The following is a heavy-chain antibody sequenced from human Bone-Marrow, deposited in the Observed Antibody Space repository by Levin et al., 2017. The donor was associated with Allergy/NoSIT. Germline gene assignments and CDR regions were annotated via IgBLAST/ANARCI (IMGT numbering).Heavy chain of an antibody. CDR2: IKDKNDGGTT. J-gene: IGHJ4*02. D-gene: IGHD6-13*01. V-gene: IGHV3-15*01. Sequence: GGSLRLSCAASGFNFNNAWMSWVRQAPGKGLEWVGRIKDKNDGGTTDYATPVTGRFFISRDDSKTTLFLQMNSLQTYDTAVYFCATTQYHTSSWYFDYWGQGALVTVSS. CDR3: ATTQYHTSSWYFDY. CDR1: GFNFNNAW.